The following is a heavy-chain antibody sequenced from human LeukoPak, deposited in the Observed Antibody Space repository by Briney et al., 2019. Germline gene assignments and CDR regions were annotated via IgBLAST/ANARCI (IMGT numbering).Heavy chain of an antibody. D-gene: IGHD3-10*02. CDR2: ISTSNGDT. Sequence: ASVKVSCKASGYTFTNSDITWVRQAPGQGLEWMGRISTSNGDTNYAQKLQGRVTMTTDTSTSTAYMELRSLRSDDTAVYYCARDSPQLLLCRYDYWGQGTLVTVSS. CDR1: GYTFTNSD. CDR3: ARDSPQLLLCRYDY. V-gene: IGHV1-18*01. J-gene: IGHJ4*02.